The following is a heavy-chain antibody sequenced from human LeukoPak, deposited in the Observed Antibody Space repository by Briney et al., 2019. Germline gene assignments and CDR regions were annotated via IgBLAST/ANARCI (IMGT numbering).Heavy chain of an antibody. Sequence: PGGSLRLSCAASGFTFSTNAMSWVRQAPGKGLEWVSAVSGSGGDTYYAASVKGRFTISRDNSKNTLYLQMNSLRAEDTAVYYCAKELIILPTGTVAFDIWGQGTMVPVSS. CDR2: VSGSGGDT. CDR3: AKELIILPTGTVAFDI. V-gene: IGHV3-23*01. CDR1: GFTFSTNA. D-gene: IGHD1-1*01. J-gene: IGHJ3*02.